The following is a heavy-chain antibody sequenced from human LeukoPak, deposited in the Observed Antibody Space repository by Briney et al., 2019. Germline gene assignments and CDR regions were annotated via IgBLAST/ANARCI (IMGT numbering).Heavy chain of an antibody. D-gene: IGHD3-10*01. Sequence: GGSLRLSCAASGFTFSSYWMSWVRQAPGKGLEWVSAISGSGGSTYYADSVKGRFTISRDNSKNTLYLQMNSLRAEDTAVYYCAKGRWFGESFVRYMDVWGKGTTVTISS. CDR3: AKGRWFGESFVRYMDV. CDR1: GFTFSSYW. J-gene: IGHJ6*03. CDR2: ISGSGGST. V-gene: IGHV3-23*01.